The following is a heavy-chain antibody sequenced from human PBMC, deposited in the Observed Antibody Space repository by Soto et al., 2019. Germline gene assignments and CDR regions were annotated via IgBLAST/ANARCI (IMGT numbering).Heavy chain of an antibody. Sequence: QVQLQESGPGLVKPSETLSLTCTVSGGSINSYYWSWIRQSPGKGLEWIGYVYYSGTTYYKPSLQSRVTISVDKSKKHFSLKVRSVTAADTAIYFCARAGSTWRYFFEYWGQGSLVTVSS. D-gene: IGHD2-2*01. CDR1: GGSINSYY. J-gene: IGHJ4*02. CDR2: VYYSGTT. V-gene: IGHV4-59*01. CDR3: ARAGSTWRYFFEY.